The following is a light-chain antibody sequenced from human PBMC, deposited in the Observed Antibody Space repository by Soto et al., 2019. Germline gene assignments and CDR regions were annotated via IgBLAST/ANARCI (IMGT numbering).Light chain of an antibody. CDR1: QSISNW. CDR2: DAS. V-gene: IGKV1-5*01. J-gene: IGKJ1*01. CDR3: QQYNTYPWT. Sequence: DIQMTQSPSTLSASVGDRVTITCRASQSISNWLAWYQQKPGKAPKFLIYDASGLESGAPSRFSGSGSGTEFTLTISSLQPDDFATYYCQQYNTYPWTFGQGTKVEIK.